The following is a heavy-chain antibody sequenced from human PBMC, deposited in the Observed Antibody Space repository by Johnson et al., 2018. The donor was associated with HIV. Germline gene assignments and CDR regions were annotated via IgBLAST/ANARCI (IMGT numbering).Heavy chain of an antibody. Sequence: VQLVESGGGLVQPGGSLRLSCAASGFTVSSNYMSWVRQAPGKGLEWVSVIYSGGTTYYVDSVTGRFTISRDNSKNTPYLQMNSLRAEEPAVYYCARDGTSRGGAFDIWGQGTMVTVS. CDR1: GFTVSSNY. CDR3: ARDGTSRGGAFDI. J-gene: IGHJ3*02. D-gene: IGHD6-13*01. CDR2: IYSGGTT. V-gene: IGHV3-66*01.